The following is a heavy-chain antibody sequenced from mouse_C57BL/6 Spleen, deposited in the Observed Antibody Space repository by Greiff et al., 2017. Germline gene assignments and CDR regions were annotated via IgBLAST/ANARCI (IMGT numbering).Heavy chain of an antibody. CDR2: IDPSDSET. Sequence: QVQLQQPGAELVRPGSSVKLSCKASGYTFTSYWMHWVKQRPIQGLEWIGNIDPSDSETHYNQKFKDKATLTVDKSSSTAYMQLSSLTSEDSAVYYCARDGYYEGWYFDVWGTGTTVTVSS. CDR1: GYTFTSYW. J-gene: IGHJ1*03. V-gene: IGHV1-52*01. CDR3: ARDGYYEGWYFDV. D-gene: IGHD2-3*01.